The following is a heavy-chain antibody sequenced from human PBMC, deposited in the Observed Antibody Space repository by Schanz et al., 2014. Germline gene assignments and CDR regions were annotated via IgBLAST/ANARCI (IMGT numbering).Heavy chain of an antibody. Sequence: QVQLVQSGDEVKKPGASVKVSCKASGYTFTSYGINWVRQAPGQGLEWMGWISPYNGNTNYAQKLQGRVTMTADTSTSTASMELSSLRSEDTAVYYCARGPSQGYSYGHNIGAYYYGMDVWGQGTTVTVSS. CDR3: ARGPSQGYSYGHNIGAYYYGMDV. D-gene: IGHD5-18*01. V-gene: IGHV1-18*01. CDR2: ISPYNGNT. J-gene: IGHJ6*02. CDR1: GYTFTSYG.